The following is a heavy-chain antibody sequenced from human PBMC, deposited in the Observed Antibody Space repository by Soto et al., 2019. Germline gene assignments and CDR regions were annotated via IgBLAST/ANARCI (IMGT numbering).Heavy chain of an antibody. CDR1: GFTFGIHW. CDR3: ATSMRRTLDP. D-gene: IGHD2-21*01. J-gene: IGHJ5*02. Sequence: EVQVVESGGGLVQPGGSLRLSCAASGFTFGIHWMTWVRQVPGKGLEWVANINQGGSDKYYVDSVKGRFIISRDNAKDSLYLQMNSLRVEDTAVYYCATSMRRTLDPWGQGTLVTVS. V-gene: IGHV3-7*01. CDR2: INQGGSDK.